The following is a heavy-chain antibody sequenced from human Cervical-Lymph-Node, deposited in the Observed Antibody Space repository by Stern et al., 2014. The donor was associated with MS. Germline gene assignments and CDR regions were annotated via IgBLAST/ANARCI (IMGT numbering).Heavy chain of an antibody. CDR2: IYTSGNT. J-gene: IGHJ4*02. V-gene: IGHV4-61*02. CDR1: GGSISSGTYY. Sequence: VQLLESGPGLVKPSQTLSLTCTVSGGSISSGTYYWSWIRQPAGKGLEWIGRIYTSGNTNYTPSLRTRVTISVDTSKTQFSRKRSSVTAADTAVYYCARTPVAGTFRYFDYWGQGTLVTVSS. CDR3: ARTPVAGTFRYFDY. D-gene: IGHD6-19*01.